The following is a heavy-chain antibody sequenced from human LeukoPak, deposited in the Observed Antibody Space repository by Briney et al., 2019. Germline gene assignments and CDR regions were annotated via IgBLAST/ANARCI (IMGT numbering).Heavy chain of an antibody. D-gene: IGHD2-2*01. CDR1: GFTFSNYY. Sequence: PGGSLRLSCAASGFTFSNYYMSWIRQAPGKGLEWISYISRSGSTINYAHSLKGRFTISRDNAKNSLYLQMNSLRAEDTAVYYCARGTWGSSTSYYYYYYGMDVWGQGTTVTVSS. J-gene: IGHJ6*02. CDR2: ISRSGSTI. V-gene: IGHV3-11*01. CDR3: ARGTWGSSTSYYYYYYGMDV.